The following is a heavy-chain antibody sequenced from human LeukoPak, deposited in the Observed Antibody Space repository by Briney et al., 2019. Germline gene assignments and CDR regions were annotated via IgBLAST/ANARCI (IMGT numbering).Heavy chain of an antibody. CDR1: GYTFSGSY. Sequence: ASVKVSCKASGYTFSGSYVHWVRQAPGQGLEWLGRINPNSGDTNYAQNLHGRVTMTRDTSITTAYMELNSLTSDDTAVYFCARSAEHCNNGVCFTDYYMDVWGKGTTVTISS. D-gene: IGHD2-8*01. V-gene: IGHV1-2*06. J-gene: IGHJ6*03. CDR2: INPNSGDT. CDR3: ARSAEHCNNGVCFTDYYMDV.